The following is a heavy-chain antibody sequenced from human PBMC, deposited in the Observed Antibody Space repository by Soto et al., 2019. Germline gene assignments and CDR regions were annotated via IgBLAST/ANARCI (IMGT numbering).Heavy chain of an antibody. Sequence: ASVKVPCKASRYTITTYDINWVRQATGQGIERMGWMNPNSGNKGYAQKFQGRVTMNRNTSISRAYMELSSLRSEDTAVYYCARGQGSAIYRYHSCHYYHYYFMDVWGKGTTVTVSS. CDR2: MNPNSGNK. J-gene: IGHJ6*03. D-gene: IGHD3-10*01. V-gene: IGHV1-8*01. CDR1: RYTITTYD. CDR3: ARGQGSAIYRYHSCHYYHYYFMDV.